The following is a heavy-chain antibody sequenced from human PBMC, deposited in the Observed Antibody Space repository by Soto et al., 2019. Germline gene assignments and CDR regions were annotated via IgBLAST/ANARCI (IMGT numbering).Heavy chain of an antibody. D-gene: IGHD2-8*01. CDR3: ARLNGERFYGPRVTWLDP. Sequence: ESLKISCKGSGYSFTSYWISWVRQMPGKGLEWMGRIDPSDSYTNYSPSFQGHVTISAAKSLSTAYPQWSSLKASDTPLYYRARLNGERFYGPRVTWLDPWGQGPPAT. CDR1: GYSFTSYW. CDR2: IDPSDSYT. J-gene: IGHJ5*02. V-gene: IGHV5-10-1*01.